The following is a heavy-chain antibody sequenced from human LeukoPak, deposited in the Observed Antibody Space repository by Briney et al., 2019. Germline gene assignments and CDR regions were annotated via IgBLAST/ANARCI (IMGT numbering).Heavy chain of an antibody. Sequence: PGGSLRLSCAASGFTFSSYAMSWVRRPPGKGLEWIGEINHSGSTNYNPSLKSRVTISVDTSKNQFSLKLSSVTAADTAVYYCARGPDYYDSSGGDYWGQGTLVTVSS. CDR3: ARGPDYYDSSGGDY. CDR2: INHSGST. J-gene: IGHJ4*02. D-gene: IGHD3-22*01. CDR1: GFTFSSYA. V-gene: IGHV4-34*01.